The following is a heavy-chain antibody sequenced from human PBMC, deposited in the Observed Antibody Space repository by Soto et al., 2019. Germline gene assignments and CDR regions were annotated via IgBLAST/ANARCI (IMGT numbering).Heavy chain of an antibody. CDR3: AKVVLWFGELFPRGRLGSFDY. CDR2: ISGSGGST. CDR1: GFTFSSYA. J-gene: IGHJ4*02. V-gene: IGHV3-23*01. D-gene: IGHD3-10*01. Sequence: GGSLRLSCAASGFTFSSYAMSWVRQAPGKGLEWVSAISGSGGSTYYADSVKGRFTISRDNSKNTLYLQMNSLRAEDTAVYYCAKVVLWFGELFPRGRLGSFDYWGQGTLVTVSS.